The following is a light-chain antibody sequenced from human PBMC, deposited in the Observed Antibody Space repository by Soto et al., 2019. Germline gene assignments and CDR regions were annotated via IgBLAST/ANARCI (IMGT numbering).Light chain of an antibody. V-gene: IGLV1-44*01. CDR2: NNN. CDR3: AAWDDSLNGL. CDR1: SSNIGSNT. J-gene: IGLJ1*01. Sequence: QSALTQPPSASGTPGQRVTISCSGSSSNIGSNTVNWYKQLPGTAPKLLIYNNNQRPSGVPERLSGSKSGTSASLAISGLQSEDEADYYCAAWDDSLNGLFGTGTKVTVL.